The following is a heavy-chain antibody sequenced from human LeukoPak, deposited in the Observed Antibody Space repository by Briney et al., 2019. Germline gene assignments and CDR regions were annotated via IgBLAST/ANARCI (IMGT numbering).Heavy chain of an antibody. Sequence: SETLSLTCTVSGGSIGRYSWNWIRQPPGKGLEWIGYVYYTGSTNYNPSLKSRVSILVDTSKNQFSLTLSSVTAADTAVYYCARDLGSGYDYWFDPWGQGTPVTVSS. J-gene: IGHJ5*02. CDR1: GGSIGRYS. D-gene: IGHD5-12*01. CDR3: ARDLGSGYDYWFDP. V-gene: IGHV4-59*12. CDR2: VYYTGST.